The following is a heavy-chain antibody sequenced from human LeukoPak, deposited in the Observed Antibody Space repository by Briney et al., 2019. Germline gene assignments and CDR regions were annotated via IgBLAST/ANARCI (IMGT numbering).Heavy chain of an antibody. CDR2: IYSGGST. CDR3: AGVQSGALDI. Sequence: PGGSLRLSCAASGFTFSSYAMSWVRQAPGKGLEWVSVIYSGGSTNYADSVKGRFTISRDNSKNTVYLQMNSLRAEDTAVYHCAGVQSGALDIWGQGTMVTVSS. V-gene: IGHV3-66*01. D-gene: IGHD1-26*01. J-gene: IGHJ3*02. CDR1: GFTFSSYA.